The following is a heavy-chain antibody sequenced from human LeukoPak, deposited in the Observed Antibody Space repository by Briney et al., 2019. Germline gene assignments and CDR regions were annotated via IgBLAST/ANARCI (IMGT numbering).Heavy chain of an antibody. CDR3: AKGPRYCSGGSCYLADY. J-gene: IGHJ4*02. V-gene: IGHV3-23*01. D-gene: IGHD2-15*01. CDR2: ISGSGGST. CDR1: GFSFNTYW. Sequence: PGGSLRLSCAASGFSFNTYWMSWVRQAPGKGLEWVSAISGSGGSTYYADSVKGRFTISRDNSKSTLYLQMNSLRAEDTAVYYCAKGPRYCSGGSCYLADYWGQGTLVTVSS.